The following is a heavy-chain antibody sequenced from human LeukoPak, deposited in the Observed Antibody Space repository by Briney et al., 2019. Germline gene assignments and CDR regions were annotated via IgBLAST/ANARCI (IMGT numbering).Heavy chain of an antibody. J-gene: IGHJ3*02. CDR3: AGVGYSSGWYSNAFDI. D-gene: IGHD6-19*01. Sequence: GSLRLSCAASGFTVSSNYMSWVRQAPGKGLEWVSVIYSGGSTYYADSVKGRFTISRDNSKNTLYLQMNSLRAEDTAVYYCAGVGYSSGWYSNAFDIWGQGTMVTVSS. V-gene: IGHV3-66*01. CDR2: IYSGGST. CDR1: GFTVSSNY.